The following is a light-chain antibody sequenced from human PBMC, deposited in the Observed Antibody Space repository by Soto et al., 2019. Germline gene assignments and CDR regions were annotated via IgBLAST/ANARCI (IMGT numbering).Light chain of an antibody. J-gene: IGKJ1*01. CDR2: GAS. CDR1: QSVTSSH. V-gene: IGKV3-20*01. Sequence: EIVLTQSPGTLSLSPGERATLSCRASQSVTSSHLAWYQQQPGQAPRLLIYGASSRATGIPDRFSGSGSGTDFTLTINRLEPEDLAVYYCHPYGSSRTFGQGTKVDIK. CDR3: HPYGSSRT.